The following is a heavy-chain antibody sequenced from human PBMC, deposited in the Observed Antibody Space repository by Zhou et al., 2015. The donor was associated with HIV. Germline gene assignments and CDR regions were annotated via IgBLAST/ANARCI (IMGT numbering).Heavy chain of an antibody. V-gene: IGHV3-30*18. D-gene: IGHD6-13*01. J-gene: IGHJ4*02. CDR3: AKDPRWRSSWFEGVDY. CDR1: GFTFDSYG. CDR2: IPYDGSNK. Sequence: QVQLVESGGGVVQPGRSLKLSCAASGFTFDSYGMHWVRQAPGKGLEWVAVIPYDGSNKYYADSVKGRFTISRDNSKNTLYLQMNRLRHEDTAVYYCAKDPRWRSSWFEGVDYWGQGTLVTVSS.